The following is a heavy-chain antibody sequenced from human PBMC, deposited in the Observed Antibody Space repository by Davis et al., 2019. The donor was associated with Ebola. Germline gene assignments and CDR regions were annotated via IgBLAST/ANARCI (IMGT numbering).Heavy chain of an antibody. D-gene: IGHD6-6*01. CDR1: GYTLTSYY. CDR2: INPNSGGT. Sequence: SVKVSCKASGYTLTSYYMHWVRQAPGQGLEWMGRINPNSGGTNYARKFHGRVTITRDTSISTAYMELSRLRSDDTAVYYCARGSSSSYFDYWGQGTLVTVSS. J-gene: IGHJ4*02. V-gene: IGHV1-2*06. CDR3: ARGSSSSYFDY.